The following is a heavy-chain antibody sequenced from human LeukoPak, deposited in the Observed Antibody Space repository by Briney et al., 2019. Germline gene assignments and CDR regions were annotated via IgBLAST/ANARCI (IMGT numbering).Heavy chain of an antibody. Sequence: SETLSLTCTVSGGSISSYYWSWIRQPPGKGLEWIGYNYYSGSTNYNPSLKSRATISVDTSKNQFSLELSSVTAADTAVYYCARGAYSGSFFDYWGQGTLVTVSS. V-gene: IGHV4-59*01. CDR2: NYYSGST. J-gene: IGHJ4*02. CDR3: ARGAYSGSFFDY. CDR1: GGSISSYY. D-gene: IGHD1-26*01.